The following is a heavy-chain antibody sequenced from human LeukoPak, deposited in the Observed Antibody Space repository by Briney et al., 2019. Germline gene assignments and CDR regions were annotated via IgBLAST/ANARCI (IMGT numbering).Heavy chain of an antibody. J-gene: IGHJ3*02. V-gene: IGHV3-64D*08. D-gene: IGHD3-22*01. CDR2: ISSNGGST. Sequence: GGSLRLSCSASGLNFNNYAMNWVRQAPGKGLEYVSAISSNGGSTYYADSVKGRCTISRDNSKNTLYLQMSSVRAEDTAAYYCGLAAYYYDSSGSDDAFDIWGQGTMVIVSS. CDR3: GLAAYYYDSSGSDDAFDI. CDR1: GLNFNNYA.